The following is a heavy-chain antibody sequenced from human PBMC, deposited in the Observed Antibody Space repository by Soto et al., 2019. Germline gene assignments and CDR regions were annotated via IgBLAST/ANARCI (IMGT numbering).Heavy chain of an antibody. CDR3: PRGVGSSWPFDY. CDR1: GGTFSSYA. Sequence: QVQLVQSGAEVKKPGSSVKVSCKASGGTFSSYAISWVRQAPGQGLEWMGGIIPIFGTANYAQKFQGRVTITADESTSTSYMDLSILRSEDTAVYYCPRGVGSSWPFDYWGQGSLVTVSS. CDR2: IIPIFGTA. D-gene: IGHD6-13*01. V-gene: IGHV1-69*01. J-gene: IGHJ4*02.